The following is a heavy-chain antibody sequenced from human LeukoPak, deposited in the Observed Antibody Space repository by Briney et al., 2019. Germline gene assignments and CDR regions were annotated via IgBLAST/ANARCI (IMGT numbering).Heavy chain of an antibody. D-gene: IGHD1-1*01. CDR1: GGSISSYY. CDR3: AREGTSGTHLNWFDP. Sequence: SETLSLTCTVSGGSISSYYWSWIRQPPGKGLEWIGHIYGSGSTNYSPSLKSRVTLSVGTSKNQFSLKLSSVTAADTAVYYCAREGTSGTHLNWFDPWGQGTLVTVSS. V-gene: IGHV4-59*01. J-gene: IGHJ5*02. CDR2: IYGSGST.